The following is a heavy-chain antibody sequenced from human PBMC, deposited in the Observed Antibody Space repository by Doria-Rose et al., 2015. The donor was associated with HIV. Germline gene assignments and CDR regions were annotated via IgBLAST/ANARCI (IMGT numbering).Heavy chain of an antibody. CDR3: ARIKSSRWYHKYYFDF. D-gene: IGHD6-13*01. J-gene: IGHJ4*02. CDR2: SLSDDER. V-gene: IGHV2-26*01. CDR1: GVSLSSPGMG. Sequence: QVTLKESGPVLVKPTETLTLTCTVSGVSLSSPGMGVSWIRQPPGKALEWLANSLSDDERSYNPSLKSRLTISRGTSKSQVFLTMTDMNPVDTATYYCARIKSSRWYHKYYFDFWGQGTLVIVSA.